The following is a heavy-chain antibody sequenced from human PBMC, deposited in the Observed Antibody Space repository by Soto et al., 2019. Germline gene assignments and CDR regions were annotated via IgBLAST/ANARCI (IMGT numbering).Heavy chain of an antibody. CDR1: GYTFSDYY. CDR3: AREPATAKPEGVDF. CDR2: INPNSGGT. J-gene: IGHJ4*02. D-gene: IGHD1-1*01. Sequence: GASVKVSCKASGYTFSDYYIHWVRQAPGQGLEWMGWINPNSGGTKYAQKFQGGVTMTRDTSTTTAYMELSRLRSGDTAVYYCAREPATAKPEGVDFWGQGTLVTVSS. V-gene: IGHV1-2*02.